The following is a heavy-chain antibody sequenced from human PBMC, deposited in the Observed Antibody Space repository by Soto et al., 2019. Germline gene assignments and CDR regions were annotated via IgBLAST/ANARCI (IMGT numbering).Heavy chain of an antibody. J-gene: IGHJ4*02. CDR2: ISGSGGST. D-gene: IGHD2-2*01. V-gene: IGHV3-23*01. CDR1: GFTFSSYA. CDR3: AKLSPCSTSCYGEGDGIGYFDY. Sequence: EVQLLESGGGLVQPGGSLRLSCAASGFTFSSYAMSWVRQAPGKGLEWVSAISGSGGSTYYADSVKGRFTISRDNSKNTLYLQMNSLRAEDTAVYYCAKLSPCSTSCYGEGDGIGYFDYWGQGTLVTVSS.